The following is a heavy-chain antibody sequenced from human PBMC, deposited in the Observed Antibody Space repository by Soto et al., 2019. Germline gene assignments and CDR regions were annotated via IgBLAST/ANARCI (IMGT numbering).Heavy chain of an antibody. CDR2: ISGSGGST. CDR3: AKDLRHITGTISSALPSRWYYGMDV. V-gene: IGHV3-23*01. CDR1: GFTFSSYA. D-gene: IGHD1-7*01. Sequence: GGSLRLSCAASGFTFSSYAMSWVRQAPGKGLEWVSAISGSGGSTYYADSVKGRFTISRDNSKNTLYLQMNSLRAEDTAVYYCAKDLRHITGTISSALPSRWYYGMDVWGQGTTVTVSS. J-gene: IGHJ6*02.